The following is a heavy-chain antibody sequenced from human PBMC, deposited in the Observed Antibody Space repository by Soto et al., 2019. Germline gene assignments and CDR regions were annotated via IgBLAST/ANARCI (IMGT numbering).Heavy chain of an antibody. J-gene: IGHJ4*02. CDR3: ARLGSLLALDY. D-gene: IGHD3-16*01. V-gene: IGHV3-30-3*01. CDR2: ISFDGVDN. Sequence: QVQLVESGGGVVQPGGSLRLSCAASGFTFKNYAIYWVRQGPGKGLEWVAVISFDGVDNYFGDSAMGRFSISRDNSKNTVFLELNSLSVEDTARYYCARLGSLLALDYWGQGTLVAVSS. CDR1: GFTFKNYA.